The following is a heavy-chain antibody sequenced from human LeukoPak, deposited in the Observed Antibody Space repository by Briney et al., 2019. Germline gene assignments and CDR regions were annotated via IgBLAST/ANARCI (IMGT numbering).Heavy chain of an antibody. J-gene: IGHJ4*02. CDR3: AKRGMTTIKEGFDY. V-gene: IGHV3-23*01. D-gene: IGHD5-24*01. CDR1: GVTFSSDA. Sequence: GGSLRLSCAASGVTFSSDAISWGRHAPGKGLECVSAVSNIGRSTYYADSVKGRFTISRDNSKNTLYLHMNSLRAEDTAVYYCAKRGMTTIKEGFDYWGQGTLVTVSS. CDR2: VSNIGRST.